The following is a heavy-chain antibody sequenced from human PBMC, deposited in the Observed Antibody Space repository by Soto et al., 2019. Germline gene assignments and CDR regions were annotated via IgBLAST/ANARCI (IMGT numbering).Heavy chain of an antibody. CDR1: GGSFSGYY. V-gene: IGHV4-34*01. Sequence: SETLSLTCAVYGGSFSGYYWSWIRQPPGKGLEWIGEINHSGSTNYNPSLKSRVTISVDTSKNQFSLKLGSVTAADTAVYYCARPGYCSGGSCYSYQHWGQGTLVTVSS. J-gene: IGHJ1*01. CDR2: INHSGST. CDR3: ARPGYCSGGSCYSYQH. D-gene: IGHD2-15*01.